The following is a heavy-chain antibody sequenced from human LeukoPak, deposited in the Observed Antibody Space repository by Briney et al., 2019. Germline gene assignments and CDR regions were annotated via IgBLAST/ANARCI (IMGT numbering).Heavy chain of an antibody. J-gene: IGHJ4*02. Sequence: SVKVSCKASGGTFSSYAISWVRQAPGQGLEWMGGIIPIFGTANYAQKFQGRVTITADKSTSTAYMELSSLRSDDTAVYYCARTLLWFGELLGYWGQGTLVTVSS. CDR2: IIPIFGTA. CDR3: ARTLLWFGELLGY. D-gene: IGHD3-10*01. CDR1: GGTFSSYA. V-gene: IGHV1-69*06.